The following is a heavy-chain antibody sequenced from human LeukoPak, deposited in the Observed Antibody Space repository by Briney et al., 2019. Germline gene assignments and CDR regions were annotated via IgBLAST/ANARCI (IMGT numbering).Heavy chain of an antibody. V-gene: IGHV3-53*01. CDR3: ARRAGAYSHPYDY. J-gene: IGHJ4*02. Sequence: PGGSLRLSCAASGFTFSSYGMSWVRQAPGKGLEWVSVIDSADTTYYADPVKGRFTISRDNSKNMVYLQVNSLRAEDTAVYYCARRAGAYSHPYDYWGQGTLVTVSS. CDR1: GFTFSSYG. CDR2: IDSADTT. D-gene: IGHD4/OR15-4a*01.